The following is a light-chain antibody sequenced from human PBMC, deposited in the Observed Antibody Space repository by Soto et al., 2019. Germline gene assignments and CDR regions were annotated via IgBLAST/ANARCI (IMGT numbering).Light chain of an antibody. CDR2: GAS. J-gene: IGKJ3*01. V-gene: IGKV3-20*01. CDR1: QSVSSSY. Sequence: EIVVTQSPGTLSLSPGERATLSCRASQSVSSSYLAWYQQKPGQAPRLLIYGASSRATGIPDRFSGSGSGTDFTLTISRLEPEDFAVYYCQQYGSSPFTIGPGTKVDIK. CDR3: QQYGSSPFT.